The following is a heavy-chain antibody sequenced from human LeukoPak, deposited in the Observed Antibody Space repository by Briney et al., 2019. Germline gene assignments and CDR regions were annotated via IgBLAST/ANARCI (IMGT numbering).Heavy chain of an antibody. CDR3: AKKIAAAAWFDP. D-gene: IGHD6-13*01. J-gene: IGHJ5*02. CDR2: IYYSGST. V-gene: IGHV4-28*01. Sequence: SDTLSLTCAVSGYSISSDNWWGWIRQPPGKGLEWIGYIYYSGSTYCNPSLKSRVTMSVDTSKTQFSLKLSSVTAVDTAVYYCAKKIAAAAWFDPWGQGTLVTVSS. CDR1: GYSISSDNW.